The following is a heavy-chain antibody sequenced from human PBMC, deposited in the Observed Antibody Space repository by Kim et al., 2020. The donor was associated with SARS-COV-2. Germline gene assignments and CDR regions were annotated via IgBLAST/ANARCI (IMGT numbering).Heavy chain of an antibody. Sequence: GGSLRLSCAASGFTFSSYWMSWVRQAPGKGLEWVANIKQDGSEKYYVDSVKGRFTISRDNAKNSLYLQMNSLRAEDTAVYYCAREGGGDCSSTSCPYYYYGMDVWGQGTTVTVSS. CDR1: GFTFSSYW. CDR2: IKQDGSEK. J-gene: IGHJ6*02. CDR3: AREGGGDCSSTSCPYYYYGMDV. D-gene: IGHD2-2*01. V-gene: IGHV3-7*03.